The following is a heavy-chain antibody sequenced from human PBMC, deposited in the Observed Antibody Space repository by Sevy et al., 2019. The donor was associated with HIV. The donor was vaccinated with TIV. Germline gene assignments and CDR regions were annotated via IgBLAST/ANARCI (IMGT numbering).Heavy chain of an antibody. CDR3: AKDELYYYDSSGYSRGRDDAFDI. V-gene: IGHV3-23*01. Sequence: GGSLRLSCAASGFTFSSYAMSWVRQAPGKGLEWVSAISGSGGSTYYPDSVKGRFTISRDNSKNTLYLQMNSLRAEDTAVYYCAKDELYYYDSSGYSRGRDDAFDIWGQGTMVTVSS. J-gene: IGHJ3*02. D-gene: IGHD3-22*01. CDR2: ISGSGGST. CDR1: GFTFSSYA.